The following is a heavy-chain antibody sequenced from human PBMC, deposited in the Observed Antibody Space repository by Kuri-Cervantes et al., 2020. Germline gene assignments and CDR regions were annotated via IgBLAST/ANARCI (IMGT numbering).Heavy chain of an antibody. Sequence: GGSLRLSCAASGFSLSNCGMHWVRQAPGKGLEWVTYIRTDGINKYYIDSVKGRFTVSRDSSRNTLYLQMDSLRVEDSAVYYCAKDLTGNHDAFDIWGQGTMVTVSS. J-gene: IGHJ3*02. CDR3: AKDLTGNHDAFDI. D-gene: IGHD1-20*01. V-gene: IGHV3-30*02. CDR1: GFSLSNCG. CDR2: IRTDGINK.